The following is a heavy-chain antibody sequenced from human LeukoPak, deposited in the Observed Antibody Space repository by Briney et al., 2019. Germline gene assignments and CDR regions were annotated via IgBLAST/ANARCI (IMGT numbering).Heavy chain of an antibody. V-gene: IGHV1-8*01. CDR1: GYTFTSYD. CDR3: ARRGFITGTTLFFGY. CDR2: MNPNSGNT. D-gene: IGHD1-7*01. Sequence: ASVKVSCKASGYTFTSYDINWVRQATGQGLEWMGWMNPNSGNTGYAQKFQGGVTMTRNTSISTAYMELSSLRSEDTAVYYCARRGFITGTTLFFGYWGQGTLVTVSS. J-gene: IGHJ4*02.